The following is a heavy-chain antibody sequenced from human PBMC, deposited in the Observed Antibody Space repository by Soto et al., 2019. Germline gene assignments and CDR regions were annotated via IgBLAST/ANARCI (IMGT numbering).Heavy chain of an antibody. CDR3: ARDRTEDWFDP. Sequence: QVQLVQSGAEVKKPGASVKVSCKASGYTFTSYAMHWVRQAPGQRLEWMGWINAGNGNTKYSQKFQGRVTITRDTSASTAYMELSSLRSEDTSVYYCARDRTEDWFDPWGQGTLVTVSS. V-gene: IGHV1-3*01. CDR2: INAGNGNT. CDR1: GYTFTSYA. J-gene: IGHJ5*02.